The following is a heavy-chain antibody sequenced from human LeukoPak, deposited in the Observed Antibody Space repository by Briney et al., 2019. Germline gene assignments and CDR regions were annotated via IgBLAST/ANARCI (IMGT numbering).Heavy chain of an antibody. J-gene: IGHJ5*02. CDR2: ISSSSNYI. CDR1: GFTFTNYN. Sequence: PGGSLRLPCAASGFTFTNYNMHWVRQAPGKGLEWVSSISSSSNYIYYADSLKGRFTISRDNAKNSLYLQMNSLRAEDTAVYYCARAEIVVVPAAIRNWFDPWGQGTLVTVSS. CDR3: ARAEIVVVPAAIRNWFDP. D-gene: IGHD2-2*01. V-gene: IGHV3-21*01.